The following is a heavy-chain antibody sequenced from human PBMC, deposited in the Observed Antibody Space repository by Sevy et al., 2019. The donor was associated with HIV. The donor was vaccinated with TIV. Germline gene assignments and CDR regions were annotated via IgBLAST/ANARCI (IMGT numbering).Heavy chain of an antibody. CDR3: XXXXXXXXXXXXDAFDI. CDR2: VSSDGAIT. Sequence: GGSLRLSCAASGFTFNNFAMHWVRLAPGKGPEWVAVVSSDGAITYYADSVKGRFTVSRDNSKNTVYLQMSSLRTADXXXXXXXXXXXXXXXXXXDAFDIWGQGTMVTVSS. J-gene: IGHJ3*02. CDR1: GFTFNNFA. V-gene: IGHV3-30-3*01.